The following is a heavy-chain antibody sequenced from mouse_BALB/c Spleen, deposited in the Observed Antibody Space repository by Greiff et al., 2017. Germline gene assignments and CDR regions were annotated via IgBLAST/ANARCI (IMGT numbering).Heavy chain of an antibody. CDR2: ISYDGSN. CDR3: ATYYRYDYFDY. V-gene: IGHV3-6*02. D-gene: IGHD2-14*01. Sequence: EVKLQESGPGLVKPSQSLSLTCSVTGYSITSGYYWNWIRQFPGNKLEWMGYISYDGSNNYNPSLKNRISITRDTSKNQFFLKLNSVTTEDTATYYCATYYRYDYFDYWGQGTTLTVSS. J-gene: IGHJ2*01. CDR1: GYSITSGYY.